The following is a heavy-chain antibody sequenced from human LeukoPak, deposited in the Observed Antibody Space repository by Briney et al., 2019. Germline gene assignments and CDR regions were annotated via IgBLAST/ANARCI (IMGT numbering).Heavy chain of an antibody. Sequence: SETLSLTCAVYGGSFSGYYWSWIRQPPGKGLEWIGYIYYSGSTNYNPSLKSRVTISVDTSKNQFSLKLSSVTAADTAVYYCASSRDGYKGGYYFDYWGQGTLVTVSS. CDR1: GGSFSGYY. V-gene: IGHV4-59*01. J-gene: IGHJ4*02. CDR2: IYYSGST. D-gene: IGHD5-24*01. CDR3: ASSRDGYKGGYYFDY.